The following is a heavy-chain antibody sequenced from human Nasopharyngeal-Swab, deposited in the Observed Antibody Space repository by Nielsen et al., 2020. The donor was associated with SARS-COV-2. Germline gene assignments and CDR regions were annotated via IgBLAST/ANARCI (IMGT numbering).Heavy chain of an antibody. V-gene: IGHV3-11*04. CDR1: GFTFSDYY. CDR2: ISSSGSTI. CDR3: ARDQRVSAAGTRHLFDY. Sequence: GESLKISCAASGFTFSDYYMSWIRQAPGKGLEWVSNISSSGSTIYYADSVKGRFTISRDNAKNSLYLQMNSLRAEDTAVYYCARDQRVSAAGTRHLFDYWGQGTLVTVSS. J-gene: IGHJ4*02. D-gene: IGHD6-13*01.